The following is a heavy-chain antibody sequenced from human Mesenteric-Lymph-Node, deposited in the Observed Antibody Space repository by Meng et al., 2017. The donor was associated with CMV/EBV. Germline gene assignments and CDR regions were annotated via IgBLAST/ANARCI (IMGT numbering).Heavy chain of an antibody. V-gene: IGHV3-30*12. CDR2: VSTDGGDT. Sequence: FIFRSHGMFWGRQAPGERLEWVAAVSTDGGDTYYADSVKGRYTISRDNSKNTLYLQMNSLRAEDTAVYYCAKGLVSGYCSSTSCYPYWGQGTLVTVSS. CDR3: AKGLVSGYCSSTSCYPY. D-gene: IGHD2-2*01. CDR1: FIFRSHG. J-gene: IGHJ4*02.